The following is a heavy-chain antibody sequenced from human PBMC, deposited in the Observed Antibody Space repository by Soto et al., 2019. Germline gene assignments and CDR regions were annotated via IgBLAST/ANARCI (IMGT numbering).Heavy chain of an antibody. CDR2: IKQDGSEK. CDR3: ARDFMIVVGDDAFDI. D-gene: IGHD3-22*01. CDR1: GFTFSSYW. J-gene: IGHJ3*02. Sequence: PGGSLRLSCAAPGFTFSSYWMSWVRQAPGKGLEWVANIKQDGSEKYYVDSVKGRFTISRDNAKNSLYLQMNSLRAEDTAVYYCARDFMIVVGDDAFDIWGQGTMVTVSS. V-gene: IGHV3-7*05.